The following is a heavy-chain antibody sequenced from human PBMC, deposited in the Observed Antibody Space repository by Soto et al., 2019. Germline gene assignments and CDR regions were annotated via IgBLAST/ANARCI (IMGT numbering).Heavy chain of an antibody. V-gene: IGHV4-59*01. CDR2: ISYSGST. J-gene: IGHJ4*02. CDR1: SDSISSYY. D-gene: IGHD6-13*01. Sequence: SETLSLTCTVSSDSISSYYWSWIRQPPGKRLEWIGYISYSGSTDYNPSLKSRVTISGYTSKNQFSLKVSSVTAADTAVYYCARGTSWQLPFDYWGQGTLVTVSS. CDR3: ARGTSWQLPFDY.